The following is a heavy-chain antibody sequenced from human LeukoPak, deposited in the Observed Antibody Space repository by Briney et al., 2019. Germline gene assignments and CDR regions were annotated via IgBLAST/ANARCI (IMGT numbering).Heavy chain of an antibody. J-gene: IGHJ4*02. V-gene: IGHV3-15*01. CDR1: GFTVSSSY. CDR3: TQGSGQYFNY. Sequence: GGSLRLSCAASGFTVSSSYMSWVRQAPGKGLEWVGRIRSRGDGGTTDFAAPVKGRFTISRDDSKNTLYLQMNSLTSEDTAPYYCTQGSGQYFNYWGQGTLVTVSS. CDR2: IRSRGDGGTT. D-gene: IGHD2-15*01.